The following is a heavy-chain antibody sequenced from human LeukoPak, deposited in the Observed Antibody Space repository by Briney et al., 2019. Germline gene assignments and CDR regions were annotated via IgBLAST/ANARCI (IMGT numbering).Heavy chain of an antibody. J-gene: IGHJ5*02. CDR2: IYYSGST. V-gene: IGHV4-39*07. Sequence: PSETLSLTCTVSGGSISSNTYYWGWIRQPPGKGLEWIGSIYYSGSTYYNPSLKSRVTISVDTSKNQFSLKLSSVTAADTAVYYCARDHSGYDGYWFDPWGQGTLVTVSS. D-gene: IGHD5-12*01. CDR1: GGSISSNTYY. CDR3: ARDHSGYDGYWFDP.